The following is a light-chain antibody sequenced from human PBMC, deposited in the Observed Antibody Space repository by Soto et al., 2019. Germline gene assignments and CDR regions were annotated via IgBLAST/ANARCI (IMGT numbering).Light chain of an antibody. J-gene: IGKJ1*01. CDR3: MQGTHWPRT. CDR2: SVS. V-gene: IGKV2-30*01. CDR1: QSLVYSDGNTY. Sequence: DVVLTQSPLSLPVTLGQPASISCRSSQSLVYSDGNTYLNWFQQRPGPSPRRLIYSVSNRDSGVPDRFSGSGSGTDFTLKISRVEAEDVGIYYCMQGTHWPRTFGQGTKVEIK.